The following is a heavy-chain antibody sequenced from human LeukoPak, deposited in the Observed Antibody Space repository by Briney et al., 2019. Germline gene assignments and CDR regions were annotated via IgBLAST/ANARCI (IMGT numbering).Heavy chain of an antibody. CDR1: GCSISSSSYY. J-gene: IGHJ4*02. CDR2: IYYSGST. V-gene: IGHV4-39*01. CDR3: ARNASDSGTSYFDY. Sequence: SETLFLTCTVSGCSISSSSYYWGWIRQPPGKGLEWIGSIYYSGSTSYNPSLKSRVTISVDTSKNQFSLKLGSVTAADTAVYYCARNASDSGTSYFDYWGQGTLVTVSS. D-gene: IGHD1-26*01.